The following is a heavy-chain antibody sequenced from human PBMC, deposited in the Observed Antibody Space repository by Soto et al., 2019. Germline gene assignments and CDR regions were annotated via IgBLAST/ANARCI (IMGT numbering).Heavy chain of an antibody. D-gene: IGHD6-6*01. Sequence: EVQLVESGGGLVQPGGSLRLSCAASGFTVSSNYMSWVRQAPGKGLEWVSVIYSGGSTYYADSVKGRFTISRDNSKNTLYLQVNSLRAEDTAVYYCAREYSSSSLDYWGQGTLVTVSS. J-gene: IGHJ4*02. CDR2: IYSGGST. V-gene: IGHV3-66*01. CDR1: GFTVSSNY. CDR3: AREYSSSSLDY.